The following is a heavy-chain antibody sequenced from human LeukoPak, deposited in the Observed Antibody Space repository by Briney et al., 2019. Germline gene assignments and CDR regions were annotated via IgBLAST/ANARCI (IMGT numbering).Heavy chain of an antibody. V-gene: IGHV3-7*01. CDR1: GLTFSSYW. CDR2: IKKDGSEK. CDR3: ARVYCSGGSCFEYFDY. Sequence: GGSLRLSCAASGLTFSSYWMSWVRQAPGKGLEWVANIKKDGSEKYYVDSVKGRFTISRDNAKKSLYLQVNSLRAEDTAVYYCARVYCSGGSCFEYFDYWGQGTLVTVSS. D-gene: IGHD2-15*01. J-gene: IGHJ4*02.